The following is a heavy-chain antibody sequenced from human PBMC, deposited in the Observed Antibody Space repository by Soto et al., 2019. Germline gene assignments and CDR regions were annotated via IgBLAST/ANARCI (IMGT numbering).Heavy chain of an antibody. V-gene: IGHV3-7*03. CDR3: ARPGPNYDAFTDS. Sequence: GRPLRLSCAASGCTFSNYCMSWVRQAPGKGLEWVANIKQDGSEKYYVDSVKGRFTISRDNAKNSLYLQMNSLRAEDTAVYYCARPGPNYDAFTDSWGRGILVTVSS. CDR1: GCTFSNYC. J-gene: IGHJ4*02. CDR2: IKQDGSEK. D-gene: IGHD5-12*01.